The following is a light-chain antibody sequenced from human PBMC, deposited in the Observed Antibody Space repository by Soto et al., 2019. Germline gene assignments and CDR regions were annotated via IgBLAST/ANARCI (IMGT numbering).Light chain of an antibody. J-gene: IGLJ1*01. V-gene: IGLV2-14*01. CDR3: AAWDDILNGYV. CDR1: NSDIGIYDF. Sequence: QSVLTQPASVSGTPGQSITISCTGSNSDIGIYDFVSWYQHHPGKAPKLIVSEVSHRPSGVSNRFSGSTSGTSASLVIRGLQSEDEADYYCAAWDDILNGYVFGGGTKVTVL. CDR2: EVS.